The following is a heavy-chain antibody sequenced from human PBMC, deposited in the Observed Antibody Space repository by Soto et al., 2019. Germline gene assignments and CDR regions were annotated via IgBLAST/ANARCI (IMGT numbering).Heavy chain of an antibody. CDR1: GYSFTSYW. V-gene: IGHV5-51*01. CDR2: IYPGDSDT. CDR3: ARRIAVAGQTAYCYGMEA. D-gene: IGHD6-19*01. Sequence: GESLKISCKGSGYSFTSYWIGWVRQMPGKGLEWMGIIYPGDSDTRYSPSFQGQVTISADKSISTAYLQWSSLKASDTAMYYCARRIAVAGQTAYCYGMEAWGKGTRVTVAS. J-gene: IGHJ6*04.